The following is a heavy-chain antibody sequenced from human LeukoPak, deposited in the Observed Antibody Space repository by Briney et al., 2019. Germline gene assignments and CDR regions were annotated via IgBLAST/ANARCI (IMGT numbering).Heavy chain of an antibody. D-gene: IGHD1-26*01. J-gene: IGHJ3*02. CDR1: GYTFTGYY. Sequence: ASVKVSCKASGYTFTGYYMHWVRQAPGQGLEWMGWINPNSGGTNYAQKFQGRVTMTRDTSISTAYMELSRLRSDDTAVYYCARTRELLDDAFDIWGRGTMVTVSS. V-gene: IGHV1-2*02. CDR2: INPNSGGT. CDR3: ARTRELLDDAFDI.